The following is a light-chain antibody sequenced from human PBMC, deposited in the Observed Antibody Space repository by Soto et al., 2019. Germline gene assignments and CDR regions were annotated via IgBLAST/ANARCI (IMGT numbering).Light chain of an antibody. CDR3: KQFNSYPIT. CDR1: QGISSA. CDR2: DAS. J-gene: IGKJ5*01. Sequence: AIQLTQSPSSLSASVGDRVTITCRASQGISSALAWYQQKPGKAPKLLIYDASSLESGVPSRFSGSGSGTDFTLTISSLQPEDCATYYCKQFNSYPITFGQGTRLEIK. V-gene: IGKV1-13*02.